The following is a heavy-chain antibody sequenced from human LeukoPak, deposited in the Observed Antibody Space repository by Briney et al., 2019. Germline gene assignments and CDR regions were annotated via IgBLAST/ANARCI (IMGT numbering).Heavy chain of an antibody. Sequence: ASVKVSCKASGYTFTSHGISWVRQAPGQGLEWMGWISAYSGNTNYAQKLQGRVTMTTDTSTSTAYMELRSLRSDDTAVYYCARLGYCSGGSCSGDFDLWGRGTLVTVSS. V-gene: IGHV1-18*01. CDR3: ARLGYCSGGSCSGDFDL. J-gene: IGHJ2*01. D-gene: IGHD2-15*01. CDR1: GYTFTSHG. CDR2: ISAYSGNT.